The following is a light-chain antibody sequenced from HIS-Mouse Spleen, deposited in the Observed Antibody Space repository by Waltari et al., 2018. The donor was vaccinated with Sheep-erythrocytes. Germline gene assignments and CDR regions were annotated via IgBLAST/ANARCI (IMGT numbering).Light chain of an antibody. V-gene: IGLV2-11*01. J-gene: IGLJ3*02. CDR1: SSDVGGYNY. CDR2: DVS. Sequence: QSALTQPRSVSGSPGQSVTISCTGTSSDVGGYNYVSWYQQHPGKAPKLMIYDVSKRPSGVPDRFPGSNPGNTASLTISGLQAEDEADYYCCSYAGSYTWVFGGGTKLTVL. CDR3: CSYAGSYTWV.